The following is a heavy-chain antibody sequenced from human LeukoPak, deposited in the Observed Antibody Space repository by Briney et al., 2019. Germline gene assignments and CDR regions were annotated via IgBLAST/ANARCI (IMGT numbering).Heavy chain of an antibody. J-gene: IGHJ4*02. CDR2: IYTSGST. V-gene: IGHV4-4*07. D-gene: IGHD6-13*01. CDR3: TRDLPYSSSWESIDY. CDR1: GDSISNFY. Sequence: PSETLSLTCTVSGDSISNFYWSWIRQPAGKGLEWIGRIYTSGSTNYNPSLKSRVTMSVDTSKNQFSLKLSSVTAADTAVYYCTRDLPYSSSWESIDYWGQGTLVTVSS.